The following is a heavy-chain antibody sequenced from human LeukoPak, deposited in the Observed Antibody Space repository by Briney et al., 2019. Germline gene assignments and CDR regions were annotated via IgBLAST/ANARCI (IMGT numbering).Heavy chain of an antibody. Sequence: SETLSLTCAVYGGSFSGYYWSWIRQPPGRGLEWIGEINHSGSTNYNPSLKSRVTISVDTSKNQFSLKLSSVTAADTAVYYCARPPRRSMPRYFDLWGRGTLVTVSS. CDR1: GGSFSGYY. J-gene: IGHJ2*01. CDR2: INHSGST. CDR3: ARPPRRSMPRYFDL. D-gene: IGHD2-2*01. V-gene: IGHV4-34*01.